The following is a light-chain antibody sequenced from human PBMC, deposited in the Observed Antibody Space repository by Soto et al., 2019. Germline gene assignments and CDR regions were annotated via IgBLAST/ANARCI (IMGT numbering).Light chain of an antibody. CDR2: GTS. V-gene: IGKV3-20*01. CDR1: QSLSVSY. CDR3: HQFGESPQT. Sequence: ETALSHCPCTLCLSPGDRATLSCRASQSLSVSYLAWYQQRPGQAPRLLIYGTSTRATGIPDRFSGSGSGRDLTLAISRLEPEDFAVYYCHQFGESPQTFGQGTKVHIK. J-gene: IGKJ1*01.